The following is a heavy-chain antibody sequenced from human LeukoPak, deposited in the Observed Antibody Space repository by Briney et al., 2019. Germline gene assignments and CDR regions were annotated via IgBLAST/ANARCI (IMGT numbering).Heavy chain of an antibody. CDR3: ARGTYYYDSSGYYYWFDP. D-gene: IGHD3-22*01. Sequence: ASVKVSCKASGYTFTGYYMHWVRQAPGQGLEWMGWINPNSGGTNYAQKFQGRVTMTRGTSISTAYMELSRLRSDDTAVYYCARGTYYYDSSGYYYWFDPWGQGTLVTVSS. CDR1: GYTFTGYY. J-gene: IGHJ5*02. V-gene: IGHV1-2*02. CDR2: INPNSGGT.